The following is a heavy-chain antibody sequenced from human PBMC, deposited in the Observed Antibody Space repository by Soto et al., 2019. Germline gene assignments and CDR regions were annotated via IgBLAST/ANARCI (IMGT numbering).Heavy chain of an antibody. J-gene: IGHJ5*02. D-gene: IGHD3-3*01. Sequence: ASVKVSCKASGYTFTSYGISWVRQNHGQGLEWMGWISAYNGNTNYAQKLQGRVTMTTDTSTSTAYMELRSLRSDDTAVYYCARDLPRYDFWSGFPQRFDPWGQGTLVTVSS. CDR1: GYTFTSYG. CDR2: ISAYNGNT. CDR3: ARDLPRYDFWSGFPQRFDP. V-gene: IGHV1-18*01.